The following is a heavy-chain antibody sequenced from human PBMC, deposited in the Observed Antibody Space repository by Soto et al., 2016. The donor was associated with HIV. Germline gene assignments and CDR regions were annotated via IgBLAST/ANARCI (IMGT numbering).Heavy chain of an antibody. Sequence: VQLQESGPRLVKPSQTLSLTCNVSGDSISSGTYYWNWIRQSAGKGFEWIGRISKTGVVNYNPSFRSRVTISVDTSRNHISLTLNSVTAADTATYYCARDRTAFLNYYFMDVWAQGPRSP. CDR2: ISKTGVV. CDR1: GDSISSGTYY. CDR3: ARDRTAFLNYYFMDV. V-gene: IGHV4-61*02. J-gene: IGHJ6*03.